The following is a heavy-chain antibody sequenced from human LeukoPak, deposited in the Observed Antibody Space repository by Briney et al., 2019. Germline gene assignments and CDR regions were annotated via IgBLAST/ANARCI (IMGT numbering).Heavy chain of an antibody. CDR1: GFTFSSYS. D-gene: IGHD6-19*01. CDR3: AKDIREDSSGWYGEGFDY. V-gene: IGHV3-21*04. Sequence: GGSLRLSCAASGFTFSSYSMNWVRQAPGKGLEWVSSISSSSSYIYYADSVKGRFTISRDNAKNSLYLQMNSLRAEDMALYYCAKDIREDSSGWYGEGFDYWGQGTLVTVSS. CDR2: ISSSSSYI. J-gene: IGHJ4*02.